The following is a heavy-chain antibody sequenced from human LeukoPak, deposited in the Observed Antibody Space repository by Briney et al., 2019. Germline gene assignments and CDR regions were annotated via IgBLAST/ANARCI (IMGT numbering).Heavy chain of an antibody. CDR2: IYYSGST. D-gene: IGHD3-22*01. CDR3: ARHRNYYDSSGYPDAFDI. V-gene: IGHV4-59*08. J-gene: IGHJ3*02. Sequence: SETLSLTCTVSGGSISSYYWSWIRQPPGKGLEWIGYIYYSGSTNYNPSLKSRVTISVDTSKNQFSLKLSSVTAADTAVYYCARHRNYYDSSGYPDAFDIWGQGTTVTVSS. CDR1: GGSISSYY.